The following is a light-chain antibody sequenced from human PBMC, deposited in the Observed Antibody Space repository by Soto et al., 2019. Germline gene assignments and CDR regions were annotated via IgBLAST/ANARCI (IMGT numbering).Light chain of an antibody. Sequence: DIQMTQSPSTLSASVGDRVTITCRASQSISNWLAWYQQKAGKAPKLLIYDASILESGVPSRFSGGASGTEFTPTLSSLQPDDFATYYCQQYKPSPFTCGQGTKVEIK. V-gene: IGKV1-5*01. CDR1: QSISNW. J-gene: IGKJ1*01. CDR2: DAS. CDR3: QQYKPSPFT.